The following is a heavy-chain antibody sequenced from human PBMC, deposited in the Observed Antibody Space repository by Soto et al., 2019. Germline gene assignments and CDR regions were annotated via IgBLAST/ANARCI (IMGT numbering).Heavy chain of an antibody. Sequence: EVQLVQSGAEVKKPGESLKISCKGSGYSFTSYWIGWVRQMPGKGLEWMGIIYPGDYDTRYSPSFQGQVTISADKSISTAYLQWSSLKASDTAMYYCARPAYCGGDCHAFDIWGQGTMVTVSS. V-gene: IGHV5-51*03. J-gene: IGHJ3*02. D-gene: IGHD2-21*02. CDR1: GYSFTSYW. CDR3: ARPAYCGGDCHAFDI. CDR2: IYPGDYDT.